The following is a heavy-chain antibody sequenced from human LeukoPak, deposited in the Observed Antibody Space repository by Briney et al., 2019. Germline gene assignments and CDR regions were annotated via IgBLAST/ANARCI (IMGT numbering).Heavy chain of an antibody. CDR3: ARTRYDSGGYYQRLNYYYYGMDV. V-gene: IGHV4-34*01. Sequence: SETLSLTCAVSGGSISSGGYSWSWIRQPPGKGLEWIGEINHSGSTNYNPSLKSRVTISVDTSKNQFSLKLSSVTAADTAVYYCARTRYDSGGYYQRLNYYYYGMDVWGQGTTVTVSS. CDR2: INHSGST. J-gene: IGHJ6*02. CDR1: GGSISSGGYS. D-gene: IGHD3-22*01.